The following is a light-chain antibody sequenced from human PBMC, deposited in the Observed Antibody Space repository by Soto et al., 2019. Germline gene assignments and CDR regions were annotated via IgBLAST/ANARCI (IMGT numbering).Light chain of an antibody. CDR3: QQRSSWPPTFT. CDR2: DTS. CDR1: QSVRSF. J-gene: IGKJ5*01. Sequence: EIVLTQSPATLSLSPGERATLSCRASQSVRSFLAWYQQRPGLAPRLLIYDTSIRATGVPARFSGSGSGTDFTLTISSLEPEDFAVYYCQQRSSWPPTFTFGQGTRLEIK. V-gene: IGKV3-11*01.